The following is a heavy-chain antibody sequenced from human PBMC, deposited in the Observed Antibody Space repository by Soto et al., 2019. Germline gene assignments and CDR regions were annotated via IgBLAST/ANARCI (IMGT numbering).Heavy chain of an antibody. CDR3: ANTGGNVRRFDY. D-gene: IGHD2-15*01. V-gene: IGHV3-23*01. CDR1: GFTFSSYA. J-gene: IGHJ4*02. Sequence: EVQLLESGGGLVQPGGSLRLSCAASGFTFSSYAMSWVRQAPGKGLEWVSAISGSGGSTYYADSVKGRFTISRDNSKNTLYLQMNSLRAEDTAVYYCANTGGNVRRFDYWGQGTLVTVSS. CDR2: ISGSGGST.